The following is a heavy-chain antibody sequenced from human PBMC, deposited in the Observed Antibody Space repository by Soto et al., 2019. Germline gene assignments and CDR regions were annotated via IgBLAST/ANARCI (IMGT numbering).Heavy chain of an antibody. Sequence: QVQLVQSGAEVKKPGASVKVSCKASGYTFSNSGFSWVRQAPGQGLEWVGWIRVSNGDTHYAQKRRGRGIVASDTGTSTGCMEVGSVRCDGTAMYYCARDLGYSDCDGQYWGQGSLITVSS. CDR2: IRVSNGDT. D-gene: IGHD5-12*01. J-gene: IGHJ4*02. CDR3: ARDLGYSDCDGQY. V-gene: IGHV1-18*01. CDR1: GYTFSNSG.